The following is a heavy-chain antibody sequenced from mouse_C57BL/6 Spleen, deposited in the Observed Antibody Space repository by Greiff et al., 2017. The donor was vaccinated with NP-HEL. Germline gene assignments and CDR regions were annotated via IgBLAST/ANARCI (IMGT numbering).Heavy chain of an antibody. V-gene: IGHV1-42*01. CDR1: GYSFTGYY. CDR2: INPSTGGT. Sequence: EVQLQQSGPELVKPGASVKISCKASGYSFTGYYMNWVKQSPEKSLEWIGEINPSTGGTTYNQKFKAKATLTVDKSSSTAYMQLKSLTSEDSAVYYCARREGGPFAYWGQGTLVTVSA. CDR3: ARREGGPFAY. J-gene: IGHJ3*01.